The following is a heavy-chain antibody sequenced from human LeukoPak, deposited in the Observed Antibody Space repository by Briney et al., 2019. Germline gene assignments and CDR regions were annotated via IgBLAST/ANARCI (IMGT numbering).Heavy chain of an antibody. CDR1: GGSISSYY. J-gene: IGHJ4*02. CDR2: IYSSGST. V-gene: IGHV4-4*07. Sequence: SETLSLTCTVSGGSISSYYWSWIRQPAGKGLGWIGRIYSSGSTNYNPSLKSRVTISVDTSKNQFSLKLNSVSAADTAVYYCAREAYDFWSGYYDYWGQGTLVTVSS. D-gene: IGHD3-3*01. CDR3: AREAYDFWSGYYDY.